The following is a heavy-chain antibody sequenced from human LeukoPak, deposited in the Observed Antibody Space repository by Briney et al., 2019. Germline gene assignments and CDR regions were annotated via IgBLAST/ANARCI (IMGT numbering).Heavy chain of an antibody. CDR2: IYSGGDT. CDR1: GFTVSGNY. J-gene: IGHJ3*01. D-gene: IGHD2-2*01. CDR3: ATRYCSGTSCFRGAFDV. V-gene: IGHV3-66*02. Sequence: GGSLRLSCAVSGFTVSGNYMGWVRQAPGKGLEWVSLIYSGGDTYYADSVKGRFTISRDNSQNTLYLQMNNLRPDDTAVYYCATRYCSGTSCFRGAFDVWGQGTMVTASS.